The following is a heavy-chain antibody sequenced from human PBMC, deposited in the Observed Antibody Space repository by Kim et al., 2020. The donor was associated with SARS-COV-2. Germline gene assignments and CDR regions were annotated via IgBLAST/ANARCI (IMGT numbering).Heavy chain of an antibody. CDR2: ISHDGSNK. V-gene: IGHV3-30*18. Sequence: GGSLRLSCAASGFSFSSYGMHWVCQAPGKGLEWVAVISHDGSNKYYADSVKGRFTISRDNSKNTLYLQMNSLRAEDTAVYYCAKDRALSTNWFDPWGQGTRVTVSS. CDR3: AKDRALSTNWFDP. D-gene: IGHD2-2*01. J-gene: IGHJ5*02. CDR1: GFSFSSYG.